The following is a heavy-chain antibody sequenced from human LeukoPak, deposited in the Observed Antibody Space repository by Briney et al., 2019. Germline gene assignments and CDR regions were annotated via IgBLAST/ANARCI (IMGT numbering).Heavy chain of an antibody. J-gene: IGHJ4*02. CDR3: ARASFYNSGRIFDS. V-gene: IGHV3-7*01. CDR2: IKQDGSEK. D-gene: IGHD2/OR15-2a*01. CDR1: GFTFSSYA. Sequence: PGGSLRLSCAASGFTFSSYAMSWVRQAPGKGLEWVANIKQDGSEKYYVDSVKGRFTISRDNAKNSLYLQMNSLRAEDTAIYYCARASFYNSGRIFDSWGQGILVTVSS.